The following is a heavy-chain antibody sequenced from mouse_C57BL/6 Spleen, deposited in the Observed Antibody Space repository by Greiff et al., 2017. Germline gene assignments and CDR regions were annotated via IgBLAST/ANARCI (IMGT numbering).Heavy chain of an antibody. Sequence: EVKLVESGGGLVKPGGSLKFSCAASGFTFSSYAMSWVRQTPEQRLEWVATISAGGSYTYYPDNVKGRYTISRDNAKNNQYLQMSQLKSEDTAMYYSASEGAMDYWGPGTSVTVSS. CDR1: GFTFSSYA. J-gene: IGHJ4*01. V-gene: IGHV5-4*03. CDR3: ASEGAMDY. CDR2: ISAGGSYT.